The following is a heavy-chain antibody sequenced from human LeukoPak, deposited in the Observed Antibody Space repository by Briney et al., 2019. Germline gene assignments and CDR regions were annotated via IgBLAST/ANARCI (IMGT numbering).Heavy chain of an antibody. V-gene: IGHV3-21*01. CDR2: ISSSSSYI. D-gene: IGHD1-26*01. CDR3: ARDLAVGATVRYFDY. CDR1: GFTFSSYS. Sequence: PGGSLRLSCAASGFTFSSYSMNWVRQAPGKGLEWVSSISSSSSYIYYADSVKGRFTISRDNAKSSLYLQMNSLRAEDTAVYYCARDLAVGATVRYFDYWGQGTLVTVSS. J-gene: IGHJ4*02.